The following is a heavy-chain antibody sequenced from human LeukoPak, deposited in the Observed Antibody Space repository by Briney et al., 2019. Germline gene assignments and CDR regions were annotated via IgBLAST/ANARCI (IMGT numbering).Heavy chain of an antibody. Sequence: GGSLRLSCAASGFTFSSYAMHWVRQAPGKGLEWVAVISYHGTNKSYADSVKGRFTISRDNSKSTLYLQMDSLRAEDTAVYYCATLTQRPNWGQGTLVTVSS. CDR1: GFTFSSYA. V-gene: IGHV3-30-3*01. J-gene: IGHJ4*02. CDR2: ISYHGTNK. CDR3: ATLTQRPN.